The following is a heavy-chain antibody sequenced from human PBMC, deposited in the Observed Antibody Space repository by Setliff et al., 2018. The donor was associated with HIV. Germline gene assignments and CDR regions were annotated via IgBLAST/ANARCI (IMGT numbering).Heavy chain of an antibody. CDR3: ARRIKDNDNYNIPCES. D-gene: IGHD3-10*01. J-gene: IGHJ5*01. CDR2: INTGNENT. CDR1: GYTFSQYA. V-gene: IGHV1-3*04. Sequence: GASVKVSCKASGYTFSQYALHWVRQAPGQRLEWMGWINTGNENTRYSQKFQGRVFLTSNASLNTTYMYLNGLTSDDTATYYCARRIKDNDNYNIPCESWGQGTLVTVSS.